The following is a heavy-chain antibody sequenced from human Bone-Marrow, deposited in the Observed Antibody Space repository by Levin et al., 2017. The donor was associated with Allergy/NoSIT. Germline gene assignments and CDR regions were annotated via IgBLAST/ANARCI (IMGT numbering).Heavy chain of an antibody. D-gene: IGHD5-12*01. CDR1: GGSISGGGYY. CDR3: ARFNGYDFDC. V-gene: IGHV4-31*03. J-gene: IGHJ4*02. Sequence: SETLFLTCTVSGGSISGGGYYWSWIRQHPGKGLEWIGYIYYSGNTYYNPSLKSRVIISVVTSKNQLSLKLTSVTVADTAVYYCARFNGYDFDCWGQGTLVTVSS. CDR2: IYYSGNT.